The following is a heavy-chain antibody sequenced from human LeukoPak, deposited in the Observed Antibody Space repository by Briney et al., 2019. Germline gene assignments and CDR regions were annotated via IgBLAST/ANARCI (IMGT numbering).Heavy chain of an antibody. V-gene: IGHV3-23*01. D-gene: IGHD5-18*01. CDR2: ISGSGGST. CDR1: GFIVSTNY. CDR3: AKSGEIQLWGNPLFFDY. J-gene: IGHJ4*02. Sequence: GGSLRLSCAASGFIVSTNYMSWVRQAPGKGLEWVSAISGSGGSTYYADSVKGRFTISRDNSKNTLYLQMNSLRAEDTAVYYCAKSGEIQLWGNPLFFDYWGQGTLVTVSS.